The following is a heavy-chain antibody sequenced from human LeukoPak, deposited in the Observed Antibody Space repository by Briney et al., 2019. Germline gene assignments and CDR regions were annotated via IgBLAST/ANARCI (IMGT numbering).Heavy chain of an antibody. Sequence: GGSLRLSCAASGFTFSSYGMHWVRQAPGKGLEWVAFIRYDGSNKYYADSVKGRFTISRDNSKNTLYLQMNSLRAEDTAVYYCAKDESPIVVVVAATPFDYWGQGTLVTVSS. V-gene: IGHV3-30*02. CDR3: AKDESPIVVVVAATPFDY. CDR2: IRYDGSNK. D-gene: IGHD2-15*01. J-gene: IGHJ4*02. CDR1: GFTFSSYG.